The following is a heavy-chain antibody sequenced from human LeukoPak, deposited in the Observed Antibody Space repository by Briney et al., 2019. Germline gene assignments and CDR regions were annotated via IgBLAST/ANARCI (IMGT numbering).Heavy chain of an antibody. Sequence: ASVKVSCKASGYTFTGYYMHWVRQAPGQGLEWMGWINPNSGGTNYAQKFQGRVTMTEDRSTDTAYMELSSLRSEDTAVYYCATGSSGWSLDFNYWGQGTLVTVSS. CDR3: ATGSSGWSLDFNY. J-gene: IGHJ4*02. CDR2: INPNSGGT. CDR1: GYTFTGYY. V-gene: IGHV1-2*02. D-gene: IGHD6-19*01.